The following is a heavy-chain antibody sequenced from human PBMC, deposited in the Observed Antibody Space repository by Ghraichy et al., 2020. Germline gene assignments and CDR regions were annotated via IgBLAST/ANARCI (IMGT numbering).Heavy chain of an antibody. J-gene: IGHJ4*02. V-gene: IGHV4-59*01. D-gene: IGHD3-22*01. Sequence: SETLSLTCTVSGGSISSYYWSWIRQPPGKGLEWIGYIYYSGSTNYNPSLKSRVTISVDTSKNQFSLKLSSVTAADTAVYYCARAKYDSSGYYRQPFDYWGQGTLVTVSS. CDR1: GGSISSYY. CDR3: ARAKYDSSGYYRQPFDY. CDR2: IYYSGST.